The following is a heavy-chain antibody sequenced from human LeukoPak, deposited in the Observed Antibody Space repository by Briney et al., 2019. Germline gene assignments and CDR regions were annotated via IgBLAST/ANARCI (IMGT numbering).Heavy chain of an antibody. J-gene: IGHJ5*02. CDR2: INHSGST. Sequence: SETLSLTCAVYGGSFSGYYWSWIRQPPGKGLEWIGEINHSGSTNYNPSLKSRVTISVDTSKNQFSLKLSSVTAADTAVYYCARVDCSGGSCFYGWFDPWGQGTLVTVSS. V-gene: IGHV4-34*01. CDR1: GGSFSGYY. D-gene: IGHD2-15*01. CDR3: ARVDCSGGSCFYGWFDP.